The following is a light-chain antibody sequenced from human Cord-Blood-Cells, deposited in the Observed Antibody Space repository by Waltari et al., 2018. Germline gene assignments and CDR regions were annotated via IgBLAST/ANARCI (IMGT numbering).Light chain of an antibody. CDR3: QQSYSTLT. CDR2: AAS. CDR1: QSISSY. V-gene: IGKV1-39*01. Sequence: DIQLLQSPSSLSASVGDRVTITCRASQSISSYLNWYQQKPGKAPKLLIYAASSLQSGVPSRFSGSGSGTDFTLTISSLQPEDFATYYCQQSYSTLTFGGGTKVEIK. J-gene: IGKJ4*01.